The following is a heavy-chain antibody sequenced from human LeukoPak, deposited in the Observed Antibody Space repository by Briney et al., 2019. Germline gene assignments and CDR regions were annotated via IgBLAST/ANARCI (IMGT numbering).Heavy chain of an antibody. J-gene: IGHJ6*03. CDR1: GFTFSSHV. CDR3: ARDQVVSFGKPEYHMDA. D-gene: IGHD2-2*01. CDR2: ISGTSRYT. V-gene: IGHV3-21*01. Sequence: GGSLRLSCTASGFTFSSHVMNWVRQAPGKGLEWVSSISGTSRYTYVADSLKGRFIISRDNAKNSVFLQINSLREEDTAVYYCARDQVVSFGKPEYHMDAWGKGTTVTVS.